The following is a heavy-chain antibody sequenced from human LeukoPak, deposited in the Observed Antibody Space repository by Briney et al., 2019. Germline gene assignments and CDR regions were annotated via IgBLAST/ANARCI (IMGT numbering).Heavy chain of an antibody. Sequence: SETXXLTCTVSGGSISSSXXGXIRQPPGKXXXWIGYIYYSGSTNYXXSXKSXXXISVDTXKDQFSLKLSSVTAADTAVYYCARQWLVSPLFDYWGQGTLVTVSS. J-gene: IGHJ4*02. CDR1: GGSISSSX. D-gene: IGHD6-19*01. CDR3: ARQWLVSPLFDY. CDR2: IYYSGST. V-gene: IGHV4-59*08.